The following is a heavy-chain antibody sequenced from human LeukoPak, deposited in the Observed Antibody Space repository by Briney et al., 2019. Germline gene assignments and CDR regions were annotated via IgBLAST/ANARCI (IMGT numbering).Heavy chain of an antibody. CDR1: GFTFSSYA. CDR3: ARVGLVGAVDY. CDR2: ISYDGSNK. D-gene: IGHD1-26*01. Sequence: QPGGSLRLSCAASGFTFSSYAMHWVRQAPGKGLEWEAVISYDGSNKYYADSVKGRFTISRDNSKNTLYLQMNSLRAEDTAVYYCARVGLVGAVDYWGQGTLVTVSS. J-gene: IGHJ4*02. V-gene: IGHV3-30*04.